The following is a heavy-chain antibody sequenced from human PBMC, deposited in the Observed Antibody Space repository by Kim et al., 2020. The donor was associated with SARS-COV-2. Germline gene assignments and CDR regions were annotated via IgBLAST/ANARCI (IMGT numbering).Heavy chain of an antibody. V-gene: IGHV4-34*01. CDR3: ARGGGYCSSTSCYTPRYNWFDP. Sequence: SETLSLTCAVYGGSFSGYYWSWIRQPPGKGLEWIGEINHSGSTNYNPSLKSRVTISVDTSKNQFSLKLSSVTAADTAVYYCARGGGYCSSTSCYTPRYNWFDPWGQGTLVTVSS. D-gene: IGHD2-2*02. CDR1: GGSFSGYY. J-gene: IGHJ5*01. CDR2: INHSGST.